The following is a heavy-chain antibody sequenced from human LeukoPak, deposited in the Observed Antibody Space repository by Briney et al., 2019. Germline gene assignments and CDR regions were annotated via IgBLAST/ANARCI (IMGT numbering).Heavy chain of an antibody. Sequence: ASVKVSCKASGYTFTGYYMHWVRQAPGQGLEWMGWINTNTGNPTYAQGFTGRFVFSLDTSVSTAYLQISSLKAEDTAVYYCARAGLSGAVAFDIWGQGTMVTVSS. J-gene: IGHJ3*02. CDR1: GYTFTGYY. CDR3: ARAGLSGAVAFDI. V-gene: IGHV7-4-1*02. D-gene: IGHD7-27*01. CDR2: INTNTGNP.